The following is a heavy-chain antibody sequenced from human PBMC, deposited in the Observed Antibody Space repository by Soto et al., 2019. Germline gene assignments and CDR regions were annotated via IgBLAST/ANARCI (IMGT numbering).Heavy chain of an antibody. D-gene: IGHD2-21*01. J-gene: IGHJ6*03. Sequence: PGXSLRLSCAASGFTFSSYAISWVVQAPGKGLEWVSAITNSGDSTYYADSVKGRFTISRDNSKNTLYLQMNSLRAEDTAVYYCARDRRSLSDYYYYMDVWGKGTPVTVSS. CDR1: GFTFSSYA. CDR2: ITNSGDST. V-gene: IGHV3-23*01. CDR3: ARDRRSLSDYYYYMDV.